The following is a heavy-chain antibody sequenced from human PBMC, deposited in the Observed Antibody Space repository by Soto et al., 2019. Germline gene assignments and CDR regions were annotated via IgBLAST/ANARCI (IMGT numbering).Heavy chain of an antibody. V-gene: IGHV3-23*01. J-gene: IGHJ4*02. Sequence: EVQLLESGGGLVQPGGSLRLSCAASGFTFSSYAMSWVRQAPGKGLEWVSAISGSGGSTYYADSVKGRFTISRDNSKNTLYLQMNSLRAEDTAVYYCPKARVRITMVRGVIKGYFNYWGQGTLVTVSS. CDR2: ISGSGGST. CDR1: GFTFSSYA. CDR3: PKARVRITMVRGVIKGYFNY. D-gene: IGHD3-10*01.